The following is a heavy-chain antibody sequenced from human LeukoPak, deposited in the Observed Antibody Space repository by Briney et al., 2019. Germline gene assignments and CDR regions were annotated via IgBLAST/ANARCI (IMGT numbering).Heavy chain of an antibody. J-gene: IGHJ4*02. CDR2: IYYSGST. Sequence: SQTLSLTCTVSGGSISSGGYYWSWIRQHPGKGLEWIGYIYYSGSTYYNPSLKSRVTISVDTSKNQFSLKLNSVTAADTAVYYCARSYGSGRAQDYWGQGTLVTVSS. CDR1: GGSISSGGYY. V-gene: IGHV4-31*03. CDR3: ARSYGSGRAQDY. D-gene: IGHD3-10*01.